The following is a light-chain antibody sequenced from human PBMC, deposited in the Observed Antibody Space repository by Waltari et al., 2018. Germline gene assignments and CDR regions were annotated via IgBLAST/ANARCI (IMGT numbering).Light chain of an antibody. J-gene: IGLJ1*01. Sequence: QSALTQPPSASGSPAPSVTISCTGTSRDVGGYSYVSWYQQYPGKAPNLMIYDVTERPSGVPDRFSGSKSGNTASLTVSGLQAEDEADYYCSSYAGSAYVFGTGTKVTVL. CDR3: SSYAGSAYV. CDR1: SRDVGGYSY. CDR2: DVT. V-gene: IGLV2-8*01.